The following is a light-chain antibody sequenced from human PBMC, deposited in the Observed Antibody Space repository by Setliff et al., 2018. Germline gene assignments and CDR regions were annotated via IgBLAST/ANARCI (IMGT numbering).Light chain of an antibody. CDR2: GAM. CDR1: QSITSY. Sequence: DIQMTQSPSSLSASVGDRVTITCRASQSITSYLNWYQQKPGKAPKLLIYGAMSLQSGVPSRFSGSGYGTDFTLTISSLQPEDFATYYCQESYSALCTFGPGTKV. CDR3: QESYSALCT. J-gene: IGKJ3*01. V-gene: IGKV1-39*01.